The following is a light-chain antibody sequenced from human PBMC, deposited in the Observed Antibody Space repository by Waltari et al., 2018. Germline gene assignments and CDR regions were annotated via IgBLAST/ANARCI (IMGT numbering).Light chain of an antibody. V-gene: IGLV1-40*01. Sequence: QSVLTQPPSVSGAPGQRVTISCPGSRPTTGAGYDVPWYQQPPGTAPKLLVYGNTNRPSGVPDRFSGSKSGTSASLAITGLQAEDEADYYCQSSDIWLSGHAVFGGGTRLIVL. J-gene: IGLJ2*01. CDR3: QSSDIWLSGHAV. CDR2: GNT. CDR1: RPTTGAGYD.